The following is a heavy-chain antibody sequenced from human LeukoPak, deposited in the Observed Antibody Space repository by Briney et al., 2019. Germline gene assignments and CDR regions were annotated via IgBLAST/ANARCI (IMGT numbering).Heavy chain of an antibody. Sequence: SETLSLTCTVSGDSISSSSYYWGWIRQPPGKGLEWIGSIYYSGSTYYNPSLKSRVTISVDTSKNQFSLKLSSVTAADTAVYYCARDITGSFDYWGQGTLVTVSS. CDR1: GDSISSSSYY. J-gene: IGHJ4*02. CDR3: ARDITGSFDY. D-gene: IGHD1-14*01. V-gene: IGHV4-39*07. CDR2: IYYSGST.